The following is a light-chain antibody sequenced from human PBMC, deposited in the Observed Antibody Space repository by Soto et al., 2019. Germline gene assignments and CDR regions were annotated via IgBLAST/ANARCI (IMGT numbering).Light chain of an antibody. V-gene: IGKV3-15*01. CDR3: LQYSTWPPLYT. J-gene: IGKJ2*01. CDR1: QSVSSY. Sequence: EIVMTQSPATLSVSLGERVTLSCRASQSVSSYLAWYQQKPGQAPRLLISDASTRATDIPARFSGSGSGTDFSLTTSSLQSTDLAVYYCLQYSTWPPLYTFGQGTKLEIK. CDR2: DAS.